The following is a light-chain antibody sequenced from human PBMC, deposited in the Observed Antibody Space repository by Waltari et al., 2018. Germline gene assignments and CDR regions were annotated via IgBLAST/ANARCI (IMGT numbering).Light chain of an antibody. CDR1: QTISTY. J-gene: IGKJ1*01. CDR2: AAS. CDR3: QQSYESPWT. Sequence: DIQMTQSPSSLSASVGDSVTITCRASQTISTYLNWYQQTAGKAPKLLIYAASALQSGVPSRFRGSGSGTDFTFTISSLHPEDFASYYCQQSYESPWTFVQGTKVEVK. V-gene: IGKV1-39*01.